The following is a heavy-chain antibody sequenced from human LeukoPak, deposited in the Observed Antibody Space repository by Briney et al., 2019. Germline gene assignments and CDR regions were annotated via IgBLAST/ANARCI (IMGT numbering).Heavy chain of an antibody. CDR3: ARGGRWLQFLFNY. Sequence: SEPLSLTCAVYGESFSGYYWSGIPQPPGKGREWIGEINHSGSTNYNPSLKSRVTISVDTSKNQFSLKLSSVTAADTAVYYCARGGRWLQFLFNYWGQGTLVTVSS. J-gene: IGHJ4*02. V-gene: IGHV4-34*01. CDR1: GESFSGYY. D-gene: IGHD5-24*01. CDR2: INHSGST.